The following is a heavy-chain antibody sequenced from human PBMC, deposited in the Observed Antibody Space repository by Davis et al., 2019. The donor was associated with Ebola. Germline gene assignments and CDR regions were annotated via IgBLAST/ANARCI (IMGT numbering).Heavy chain of an antibody. J-gene: IGHJ4*02. CDR1: RYTFPSYG. D-gene: IGHD3-10*01. Sequence: ASVKVSCKASRYTFPSYGISWVRQAPGQGLEWMGWISAYNGNTKYAQKLQGRVTMTTDTSTSTAYMELRSLRSDDTAVYYCARVPSLGGSGSFIGYGGQGGVVTVSS. CDR2: ISAYNGNT. V-gene: IGHV1-18*01. CDR3: ARVPSLGGSGSFIGY.